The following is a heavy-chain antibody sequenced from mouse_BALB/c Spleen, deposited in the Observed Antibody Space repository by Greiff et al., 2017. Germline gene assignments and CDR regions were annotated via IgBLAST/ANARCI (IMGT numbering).Heavy chain of an antibody. CDR2: ILPGSGST. CDR1: GYTFSSYW. CDR3: ASGELVDYDLDFDY. Sequence: QVQLQQSGAELMKPGASVKISCKATGYTFSSYWIEWVKQRPGHGLEWIGEILPGSGSTNYNEKFKGKATFTADTSSNTAYMQLSSLTSEDSAVYYCASGELVDYDLDFDYWGQGTTLTVSS. D-gene: IGHD2-4*01. J-gene: IGHJ2*01. V-gene: IGHV1-9*01.